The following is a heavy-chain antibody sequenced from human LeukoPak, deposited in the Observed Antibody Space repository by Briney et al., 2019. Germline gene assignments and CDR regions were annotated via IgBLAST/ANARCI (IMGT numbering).Heavy chain of an antibody. CDR1: GFTFSSYG. V-gene: IGHV3-30*18. D-gene: IGHD3-10*01. CDR3: AKDRGRSGSYYNTFDY. Sequence: GGSLRLSCAASGFTFSSYGMHRVRPAPGKGLEMVAVISYDGSNKYYADSVKGRFTISRDNSKNTLYLKMNSLRAEDTAVYYCAKDRGRSGSYYNTFDYWGQGTLVTVSS. J-gene: IGHJ4*02. CDR2: ISYDGSNK.